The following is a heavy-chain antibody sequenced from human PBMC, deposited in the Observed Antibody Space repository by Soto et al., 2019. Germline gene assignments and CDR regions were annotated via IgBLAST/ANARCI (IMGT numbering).Heavy chain of an antibody. CDR2: IHHSGST. J-gene: IGHJ6*02. CDR1: GGSFSDYY. D-gene: IGHD1-7*01. CDR3: ARDRVLGITGTEAYYYYTMDV. Sequence: SETLSLTCAVYGGSFSDYYWTWLRQPPGKGLEWIGEIHHSGSTNYNPSLKSRVTISVDTSKNQFSLKLSSVTAADSAVYFCARDRVLGITGTEAYYYYTMDVWGQGTTVTVSS. V-gene: IGHV4-34*01.